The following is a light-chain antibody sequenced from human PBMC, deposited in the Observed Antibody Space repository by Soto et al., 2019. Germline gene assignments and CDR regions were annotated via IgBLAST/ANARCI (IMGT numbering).Light chain of an antibody. CDR1: SGHNSYA. CDR2: LNSDGTH. J-gene: IGLJ2*01. CDR3: QTWGTGIQGV. V-gene: IGLV4-69*01. Sequence: QPVLTQSPSASASLGASVKLTCTLSSGHNSYAIAWHQQQPEKGPRYLMKLNSDGTHSKGDGIPDRFSGSSSGAERYLTISSPHSEDEADYYCQTWGTGIQGVFGGGTKLTVL.